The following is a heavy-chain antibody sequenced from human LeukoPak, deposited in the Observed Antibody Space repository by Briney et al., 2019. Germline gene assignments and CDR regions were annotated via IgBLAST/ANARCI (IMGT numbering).Heavy chain of an antibody. Sequence: GGSLRLSCAASGFTFSSYAMHWVRQAPGKGLEWVAVISYDGSNKYYADSVKGRFTISRDNSKNTLYLQMNSLRAEDTAVYYCARDGGVTVTTKGYFDYWGQGTLVTVSS. V-gene: IGHV3-30-3*01. J-gene: IGHJ4*02. CDR2: ISYDGSNK. CDR1: GFTFSSYA. CDR3: ARDGGVTVTTKGYFDY. D-gene: IGHD4-17*01.